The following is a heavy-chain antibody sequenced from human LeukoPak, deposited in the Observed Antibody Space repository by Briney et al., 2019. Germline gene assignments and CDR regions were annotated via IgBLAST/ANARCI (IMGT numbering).Heavy chain of an antibody. CDR1: GFTFSSYA. CDR3: ARGERHYDSSGYYYEDAFDI. V-gene: IGHV3-23*01. J-gene: IGHJ3*02. CDR2: ISGSGGST. D-gene: IGHD3-22*01. Sequence: GGSLRLSCAASGFTFSSYAMSWVRQAPGKGLEWVSAISGSGGSTYYADSVKGRFTISRDNSKNTLYLQMNSLRAEDTAVYYCARGERHYDSSGYYYEDAFDIWGQGTMVTVSS.